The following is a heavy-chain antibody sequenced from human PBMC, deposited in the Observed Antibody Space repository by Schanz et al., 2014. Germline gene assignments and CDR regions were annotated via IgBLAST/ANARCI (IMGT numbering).Heavy chain of an antibody. D-gene: IGHD2-15*01. CDR1: GYTFTSYG. CDR2: MNPNSGDT. J-gene: IGHJ5*02. Sequence: QVQLVQSGAEVKKPGASVKVSCKASGYTFTSYGISWVRQAPGQGLEWMGWMNPNSGDTGYPRKFQDRVTMTRNTSISTAYMELNSLTSEDTAVYYCARGRGCTGGSCYSGFDLWGQGTLVTVAS. V-gene: IGHV1-8*02. CDR3: ARGRGCTGGSCYSGFDL.